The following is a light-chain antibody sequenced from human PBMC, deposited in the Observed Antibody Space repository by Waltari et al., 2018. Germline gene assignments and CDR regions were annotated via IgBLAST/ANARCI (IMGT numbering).Light chain of an antibody. V-gene: IGKV3-11*01. CDR3: QQCDNWPPLT. J-gene: IGKJ4*01. CDR2: EAS. Sequence: EIVLTQSPATLSLSPGERATLSCRASQSVRRLLAWYQQKPGQATRLLIYEASKRATGVPDRFSGSGSGTDFSLTISSLEPEDFAVYYCQQCDNWPPLTFGGGTKVE. CDR1: QSVRRL.